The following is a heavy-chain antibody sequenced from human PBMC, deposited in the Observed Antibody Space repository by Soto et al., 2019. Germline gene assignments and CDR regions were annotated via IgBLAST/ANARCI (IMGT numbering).Heavy chain of an antibody. V-gene: IGHV4-59*01. J-gene: IGHJ6*02. CDR1: GGSISSYY. CDR2: MYHSGST. Sequence: SETLSLTCSVSGGSISSYYWSWIRQPPGKGLEWIGYMYHSGSTNYNPSLKSRVTISVDTSKKQFSLKLSSVTAADTAVYYCAREGVSSTWYYYYAMDVWGQGTTVTVSS. D-gene: IGHD6-13*01. CDR3: AREGVSSTWYYYYAMDV.